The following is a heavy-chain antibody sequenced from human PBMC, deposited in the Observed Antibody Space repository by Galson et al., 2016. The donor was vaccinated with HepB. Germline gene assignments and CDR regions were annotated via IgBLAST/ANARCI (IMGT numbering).Heavy chain of an antibody. CDR1: GGSIINTSYY. D-gene: IGHD5-12*01. J-gene: IGHJ4*02. V-gene: IGHV4-39*01. Sequence: SETLSLTCGVSGGSIINTSYYWGWIRQPLGKGLEWIGSFYTGGSTYYNPSLKSRVAISVDTSKNQFSLRLSSVTAADTAVFYCARHASDIVATSPFDYWGQGTLVTVSS. CDR3: ARHASDIVATSPFDY. CDR2: FYTGGST.